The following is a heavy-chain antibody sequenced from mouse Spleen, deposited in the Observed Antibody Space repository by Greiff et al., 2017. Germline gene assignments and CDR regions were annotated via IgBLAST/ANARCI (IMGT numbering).Heavy chain of an antibody. CDR2: IRLKSNNYAT. CDR3: TRPTDYFDY. D-gene: IGHD1-1*01. V-gene: IGHV6-6*02. Sequence: EVQGVESGGGLVQPGGSMKLSCVASGFTFSNYWMNWVRQSPEKGLEWVAEIRLKSNNYATHYAESVKGRFTISRDDSKSSVYLQMNNLRAEDTGIYYCTRPTDYFDYWGQGTTLTVSS. J-gene: IGHJ2*01. CDR1: GFTFSNYW.